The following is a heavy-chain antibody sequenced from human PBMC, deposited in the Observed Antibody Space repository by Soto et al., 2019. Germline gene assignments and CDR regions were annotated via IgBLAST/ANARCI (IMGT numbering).Heavy chain of an antibody. CDR3: AKGRRYCSGGSCYGDY. D-gene: IGHD2-15*01. CDR1: GFTFSSYA. V-gene: IGHV3-23*01. Sequence: EVQLLESGGGLVQPGGSLRLSCAASGFTFSSYAMSWVRQAPGKGLEWVSAISGSGGSTYYADSVKGRFTISRDNSKNTLYLQMNSLRAEDTAVYYCAKGRRYCSGGSCYGDYWGQGTLVTVSS. J-gene: IGHJ4*02. CDR2: ISGSGGST.